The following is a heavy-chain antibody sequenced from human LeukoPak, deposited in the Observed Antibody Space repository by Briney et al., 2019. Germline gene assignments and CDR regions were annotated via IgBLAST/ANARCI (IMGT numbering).Heavy chain of an antibody. J-gene: IGHJ4*02. V-gene: IGHV3-21*01. CDR2: ISSSSSYI. CDR3: ARGRSRGLGELSSDY. Sequence: GGSLRLSCAASGFTFSSYSMNWVRQAPGKGLEWVSSISSSSSYIYYADSVKGRFTISRDNAKNSLYLQMDSLRAEDTAVYYCARGRSRGLGELSSDYWGQGTLVTVSS. CDR1: GFTFSSYS. D-gene: IGHD3-16*02.